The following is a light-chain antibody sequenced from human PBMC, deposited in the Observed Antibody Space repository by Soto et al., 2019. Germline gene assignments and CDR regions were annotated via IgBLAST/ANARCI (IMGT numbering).Light chain of an antibody. CDR2: DAS. V-gene: IGKV1-5*01. CDR3: QQYNSYSPRT. J-gene: IGKJ1*01. CDR1: QSISSW. Sequence: IQMTQSPSTLSASVGDRVTITCRASQSISSWLAWYQQKPGKAPKLLIYDASSLESGVPSRFSGSGSGTELTLTISSLQPDDFATYYCQQYNSYSPRTFGQGTKVEIK.